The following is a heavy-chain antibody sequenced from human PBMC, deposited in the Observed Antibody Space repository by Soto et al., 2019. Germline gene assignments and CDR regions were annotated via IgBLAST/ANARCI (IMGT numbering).Heavy chain of an antibody. V-gene: IGHV3-23*01. Sequence: EVQLLGSGGGLVQPGGSLRLSCAASGFTFSSYAMSWVRQAPGKGLEWVSAISGSGVSTYYADSVKGRFTISRDNSKNTLYLQMTSLRAEDTAVYYCAKENHYSSSWSEFDYWGQGTLVTVSS. CDR2: ISGSGVST. D-gene: IGHD6-13*01. CDR1: GFTFSSYA. J-gene: IGHJ4*02. CDR3: AKENHYSSSWSEFDY.